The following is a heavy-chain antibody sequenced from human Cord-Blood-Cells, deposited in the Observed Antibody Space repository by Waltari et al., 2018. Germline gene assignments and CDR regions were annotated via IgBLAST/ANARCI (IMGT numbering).Heavy chain of an antibody. CDR2: IYSGSST. CDR1: GFTVSSNY. D-gene: IGHD3-10*01. Sequence: EVQLVESGGGLIQPGGSLRLSCAASGFTVSSNYMSWVRQAPGKGLEWVSVIYSGSSTYYADSVKGRFTISRDNSKNTLYLQMNSLRAEDTAVYYCARWSRELLPYGMDVWGQGTTVTVSS. CDR3: ARWSRELLPYGMDV. J-gene: IGHJ6*02. V-gene: IGHV3-53*01.